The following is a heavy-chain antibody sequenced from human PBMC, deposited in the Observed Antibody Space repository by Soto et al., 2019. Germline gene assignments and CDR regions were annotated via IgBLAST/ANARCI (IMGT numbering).Heavy chain of an antibody. Sequence: QVQLVQSGAEVKKPGSSMKVSCKASGGTFRRYISWVRQAPGQGLEWMGGIIDMYGTANYARKFQGRVTITADEFTSTAYMELSSLKPDDTGVYYCATNTSGYFPDWGQGTLVTVSS. J-gene: IGHJ4*02. CDR3: ATNTSGYFPD. CDR2: IIDMYGTA. CDR1: GGTFRRY. V-gene: IGHV1-69*01. D-gene: IGHD3-22*01.